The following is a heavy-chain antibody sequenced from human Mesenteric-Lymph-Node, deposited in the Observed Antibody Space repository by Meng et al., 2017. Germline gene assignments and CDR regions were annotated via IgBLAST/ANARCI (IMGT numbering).Heavy chain of an antibody. CDR3: ARDPGGEAAIGL. CDR1: GFTFSSYS. CDR2: ISSSSSYI. J-gene: IGHJ2*01. V-gene: IGHV3-21*01. Sequence: EVQLEESGGGRVKPGGYRRLSCAASGFTFSSYSMNWVRQAPGKGLEWVSSISSSSSYIYYADSVKGRFTISRDNAKNSLYLQMNSLRAEDTALYYCARDPGGEAAIGLWGRGTLVTVSS. D-gene: IGHD2-2*01.